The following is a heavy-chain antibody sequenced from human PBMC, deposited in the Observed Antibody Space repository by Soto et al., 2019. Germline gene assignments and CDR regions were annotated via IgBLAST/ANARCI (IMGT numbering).Heavy chain of an antibody. Sequence: SETLSLTCTVSGGSISSSSYYWGWIRQPPGKGLEWIGSIYYSGSTYYNPSLKSRVTISVDTSKNQFSLKLSSVTAADTAVYYCARPRTGDCSSTSCTPGHYYYMDVWGKGTTVTVSS. CDR3: ARPRTGDCSSTSCTPGHYYYMDV. J-gene: IGHJ6*03. CDR2: IYYSGST. D-gene: IGHD2-2*01. CDR1: GGSISSSSYY. V-gene: IGHV4-39*01.